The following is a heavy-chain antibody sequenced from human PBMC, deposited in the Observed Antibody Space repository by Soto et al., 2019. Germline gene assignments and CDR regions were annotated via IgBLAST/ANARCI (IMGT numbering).Heavy chain of an antibody. CDR3: ARLVAVPGLGHDY. J-gene: IGHJ4*01. D-gene: IGHD6-19*01. CDR1: GFSLSTTGMC. Sequence: SGPTLVNPTETLTLTCTLAGFSLSTTGMCVSWIRQPPGKALEWLALIDWNDDRYYSTSLRTRLSISKDASKTQVVLTMANLDHMDTATYYCARLVAVPGLGHDYWGHGTLVTVSS. V-gene: IGHV2-70*01. CDR2: IDWNDDR.